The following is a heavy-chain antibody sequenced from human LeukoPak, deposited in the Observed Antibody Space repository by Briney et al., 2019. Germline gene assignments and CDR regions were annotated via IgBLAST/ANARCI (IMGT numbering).Heavy chain of an antibody. CDR1: GFGFSGYG. CDR2: IWFDGNKK. D-gene: IGHD1-26*01. J-gene: IGHJ3*01. CDR3: AKDDGTYRNFNF. V-gene: IGHV3-33*03. Sequence: GGSLRLSCVASGFGFSGYGMHWVRQAPGKGLEGVAVIWFDGNKKFYGDSVKGRFTISRDNSQNTLYLQMSRLGPEDTAVYYCAKDDGTYRNFNFWGHGTMVTVSS.